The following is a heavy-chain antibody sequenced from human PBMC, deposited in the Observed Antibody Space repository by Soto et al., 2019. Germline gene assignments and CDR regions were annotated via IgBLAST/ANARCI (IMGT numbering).Heavy chain of an antibody. J-gene: IGHJ3*02. V-gene: IGHV1-8*01. D-gene: IGHD2-2*01. CDR3: ARDCSSTSCRGPPDAFDI. Sequence: ASVKVSCKASGYTFTSYDINWVRQATGQGLEWMGWMNPNSGNTGYAQKFQGRVTMTRNTSISTAYMELSSLRSEDTAVYYCARDCSSTSCRGPPDAFDIWGQGTMVTV. CDR2: MNPNSGNT. CDR1: GYTFTSYD.